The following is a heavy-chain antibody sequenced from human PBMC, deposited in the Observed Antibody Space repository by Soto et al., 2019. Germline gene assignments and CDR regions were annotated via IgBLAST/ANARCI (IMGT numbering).Heavy chain of an antibody. Sequence: GGSLILSCAASGFTFSDHYMDWVRQAPGKGLEWVGRIRNKANTYTTEYAASVKGRFTISRDDSKNSLYLQMNSLKTEDTAVYYCARPHSNTWDGHYSDYWGQGTLVTVSS. CDR2: IRNKANTYTT. D-gene: IGHD4-4*01. CDR3: ARPHSNTWDGHYSDY. J-gene: IGHJ4*02. V-gene: IGHV3-72*01. CDR1: GFTFSDHY.